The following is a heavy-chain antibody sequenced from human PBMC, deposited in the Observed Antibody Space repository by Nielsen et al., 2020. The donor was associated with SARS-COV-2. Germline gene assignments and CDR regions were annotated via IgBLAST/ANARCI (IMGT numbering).Heavy chain of an antibody. J-gene: IGHJ6*02. V-gene: IGHV4-39*01. CDR3: ARPLSSSWYSDGMDV. Sequence: LRLSCTVSGGSISRSSYYWGWIRQSPGKGLEWIGSIYYSGSTYYNPSLKSRVTISVDTSKNQFSLKLSSVTAADTAVYYCARPLSSSWYSDGMDVWGQGTTVTVSS. CDR2: IYYSGST. D-gene: IGHD6-13*01. CDR1: GGSISRSSYY.